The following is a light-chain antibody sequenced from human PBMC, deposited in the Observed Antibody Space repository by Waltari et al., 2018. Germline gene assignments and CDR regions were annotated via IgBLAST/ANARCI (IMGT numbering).Light chain of an antibody. CDR1: QKLYNS. CDR3: QQSHSIPWT. V-gene: IGKV1-39*01. J-gene: IGKJ1*01. CDR2: AAS. Sequence: DIQMTQSPSSLSASVGDGVTITCRASQKLYNSLSWYLQRPGKAPKLLIYAASRLQSGVPSRFSGSGSETDFTLTISSLQPDDFGTYYCQQSHSIPWTFGQGTRVEVK.